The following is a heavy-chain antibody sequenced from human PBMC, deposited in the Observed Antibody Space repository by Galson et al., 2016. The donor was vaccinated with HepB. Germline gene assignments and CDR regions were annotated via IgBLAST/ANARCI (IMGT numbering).Heavy chain of an antibody. CDR3: AKSQFALPDSGLFNAFDL. V-gene: IGHV3-23*01. D-gene: IGHD6-19*01. CDR2: ISSSDGRT. CDR1: GFTFNTYA. Sequence: SLRLSCAASGFTFNTYAMTWVRQAPGKGLEWVSSISSSDGRTWYADSVRGRFTISTDNSKTTLYVQMNSLRVDDSAIYYCAKSQFALPDSGLFNAFDLWGQGTMVTVSS. J-gene: IGHJ3*01.